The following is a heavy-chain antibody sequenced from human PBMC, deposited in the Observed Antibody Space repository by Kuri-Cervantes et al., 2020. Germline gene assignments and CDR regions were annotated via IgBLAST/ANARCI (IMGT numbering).Heavy chain of an antibody. D-gene: IGHD6-19*01. Sequence: GGSLRLSCAASGFTFSSYGMHWVRQAPGKGLEWVAVISYDGSNKYYADSVKGRFTISRDNSKNTLYLQMNSLRAEDTAVYYCAKHHGYSSGYYHVGGFDYWGQGTLVTVSS. J-gene: IGHJ4*02. CDR1: GFTFSSYG. CDR3: AKHHGYSSGYYHVGGFDY. V-gene: IGHV3-30*18. CDR2: ISYDGSNK.